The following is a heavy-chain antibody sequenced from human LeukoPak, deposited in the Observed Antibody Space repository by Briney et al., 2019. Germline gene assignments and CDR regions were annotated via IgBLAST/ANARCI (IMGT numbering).Heavy chain of an antibody. CDR3: ATGSGGSYFPGYEY. V-gene: IGHV1-24*01. Sequence: ASVKVSCKVPDNTLTKFSIHWVRQAPGKGLEWMGGFDPEEGEIVYGEKVQGRVTMTDDTPTDTAYMELRSLGSEDTAVYYCATGSGGSYFPGYEYWGQGTLVTVSS. CDR2: FDPEEGEI. J-gene: IGHJ4*02. CDR1: DNTLTKFS. D-gene: IGHD1-26*01.